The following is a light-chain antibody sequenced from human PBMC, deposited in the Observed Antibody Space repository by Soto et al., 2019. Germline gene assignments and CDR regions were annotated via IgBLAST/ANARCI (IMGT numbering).Light chain of an antibody. CDR1: QGINSA. V-gene: IGKV1-13*02. J-gene: IGKJ4*01. CDR3: QQYDSYPLT. Sequence: AIQLTQSPSSLSASVGDRVTITCRASQGINSALAWYQQEPGKTPKLLMFDASGLESGVPSRFSGSGSGTDFTLTISNLQPEDIATYYCQQYDSYPLTFGGGTKVEIK. CDR2: DAS.